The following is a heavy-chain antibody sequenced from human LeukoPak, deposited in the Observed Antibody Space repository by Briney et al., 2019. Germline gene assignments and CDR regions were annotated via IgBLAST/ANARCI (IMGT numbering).Heavy chain of an antibody. D-gene: IGHD6-13*01. CDR3: AKDRAAGPPIDY. CDR2: ISYDGSNK. CDR1: GFTFSSYG. J-gene: IGHJ4*02. V-gene: IGHV3-30*18. Sequence: PERSLRLSCAASGFTFSSYGMHWVRQAPGKGLEWVAVISYDGSNKYYADSVKGRFTISRDNSKNTLYLQMNSLRAEDTAVYYCAKDRAAGPPIDYWGQGTLVTVSS.